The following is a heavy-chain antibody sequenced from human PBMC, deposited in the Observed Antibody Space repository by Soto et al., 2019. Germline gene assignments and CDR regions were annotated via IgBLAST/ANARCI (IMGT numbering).Heavy chain of an antibody. CDR3: ARVIDAIFGPPDYYYGMDV. Sequence: GGSLRLSCAASGFTFSSYAMHWVRQAPGKGLEWVAVISYDGSNKYYADSVKGRFTISRDNSKNTLYLQMNSLRAEDTAVYYCARVIDAIFGPPDYYYGMDVWGQGTKVTVSS. CDR1: GFTFSSYA. D-gene: IGHD3-3*01. V-gene: IGHV3-30-3*01. J-gene: IGHJ6*02. CDR2: ISYDGSNK.